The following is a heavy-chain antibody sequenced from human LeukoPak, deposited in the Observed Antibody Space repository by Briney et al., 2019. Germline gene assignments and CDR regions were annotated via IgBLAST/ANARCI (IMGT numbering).Heavy chain of an antibody. CDR1: GFTFSSHW. Sequence: GGSLRLSCAASGFTFSSHWMSWVRQAPGKGLEWVANIKQDGSEKYYVDSVKGRFTISRDNAKNSLYLQMNSLRAEETAEYYCARGEWLRSHYFDFWGQGTLVTVSS. D-gene: IGHD5-12*01. CDR2: IKQDGSEK. J-gene: IGHJ4*02. V-gene: IGHV3-7*01. CDR3: ARGEWLRSHYFDF.